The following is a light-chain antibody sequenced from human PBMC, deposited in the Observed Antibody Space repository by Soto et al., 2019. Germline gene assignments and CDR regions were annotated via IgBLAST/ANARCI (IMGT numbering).Light chain of an antibody. J-gene: IGLJ1*01. CDR3: SSYTYSSTYV. CDR1: SSDIGYYTY. V-gene: IGLV2-14*01. Sequence: QSALTQPASVSGSPGQSITISCTGTSSDIGYYTYVSWYQQRPGKVPNLIIYEVNKRPSEISNRFAGSKSGNTASLTISGRQAGDEADYYFSSYTYSSTYVFGTGTKLTVL. CDR2: EVN.